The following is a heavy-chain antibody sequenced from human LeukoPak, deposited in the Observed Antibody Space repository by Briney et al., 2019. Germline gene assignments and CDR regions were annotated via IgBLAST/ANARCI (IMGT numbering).Heavy chain of an antibody. D-gene: IGHD3-3*01. Sequence: SETLSLTCTVSGYSISSGYYWGWIRQPPGKGLEWIGSIYHFGSTYSNPSLKGRVTVSVDTSKNQFSLKLSSVTAADTAVYYCARRAGLWSGYPDYWGQGTLVTVSS. CDR1: GYSISSGYY. CDR3: ARRAGLWSGYPDY. J-gene: IGHJ4*02. CDR2: IYHFGST. V-gene: IGHV4-38-2*02.